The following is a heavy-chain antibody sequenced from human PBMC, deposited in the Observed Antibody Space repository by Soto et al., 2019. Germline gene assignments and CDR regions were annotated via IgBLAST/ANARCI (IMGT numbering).Heavy chain of an antibody. V-gene: IGHV3-21*06. CDR2: ISSTTNYI. Sequence: VGSLRLSCAASWFTFTRYSMNWVRQAPGKGLEWVSSISSTTNYIYYGDSMKGRFTISRDNAKNSLYLEMNSLRAEDTAVYYCARESEDLTSNFDYWGQGTLVTVSS. CDR1: WFTFTRYS. J-gene: IGHJ4*02. CDR3: ARESEDLTSNFDY.